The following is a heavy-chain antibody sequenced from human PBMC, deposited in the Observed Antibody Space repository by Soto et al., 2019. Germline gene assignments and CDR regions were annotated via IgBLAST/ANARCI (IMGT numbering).Heavy chain of an antibody. V-gene: IGHV3-11*06. Sequence: PGGSLRLSCAASGFIFSDYYMSWVRQTPGKGLECISYISTRSTYTNYADSVKGRFTISRDNTKNSLYLQMVSLRVEDTAVYYCARDLAWKRGKVGRYYYGMDVWGQGTTVNVSS. D-gene: IGHD1-1*01. CDR1: GFIFSDYY. CDR2: ISTRSTYT. J-gene: IGHJ6*02. CDR3: ARDLAWKRGKVGRYYYGMDV.